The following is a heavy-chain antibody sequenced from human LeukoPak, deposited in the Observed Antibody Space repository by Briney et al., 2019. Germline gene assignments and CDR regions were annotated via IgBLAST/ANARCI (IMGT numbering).Heavy chain of an antibody. D-gene: IGHD2-15*01. CDR2: IKQDGSEK. CDR1: GFTFSSYE. CDR3: ARGGYCSGGSCYPRFDFDY. V-gene: IGHV3-7*01. J-gene: IGHJ4*02. Sequence: PGGSLRLSCAASGFTFSSYEMNWVRQAPGKGLEWVANIKQDGSEKYYVDSVKGRFTISRDNAKNSPYLQMNSLRAEDTAVYYCARGGYCSGGSCYPRFDFDYWGQGTLVTVSS.